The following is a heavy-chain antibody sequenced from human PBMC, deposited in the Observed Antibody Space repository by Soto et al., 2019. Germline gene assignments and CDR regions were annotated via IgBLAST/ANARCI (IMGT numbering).Heavy chain of an antibody. CDR3: TRGQEGVVATH. Sequence: QVQLQQWGAGLLKPSETLSLTCAVNGGSFTGYYWSWVRQPPGKGLEWIGEIKDGGITNYSSSLRSRVTISADAPKKQFSLKVTSVTAADTAVYYCTRGQEGVVATHWDQGTLVTVSS. J-gene: IGHJ4*02. CDR2: IKDGGIT. V-gene: IGHV4-34*01. CDR1: GGSFTGYY. D-gene: IGHD5-12*01.